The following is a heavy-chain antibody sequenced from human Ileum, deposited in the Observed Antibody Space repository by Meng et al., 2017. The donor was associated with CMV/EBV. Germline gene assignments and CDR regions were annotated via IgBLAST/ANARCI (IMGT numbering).Heavy chain of an antibody. J-gene: IGHJ6*02. CDR2: IYYSGST. CDR1: GGSISSSSYY. D-gene: IGHD6-19*01. Sequence: GSLRLSCTVSGGSISSSSYYWGWIRQPPGKGLEWIGNIYYSGSTYYNPSLKSRVTISVDTSKNQFSLKLSSVTAADTAVYYCARDRGAVAGDHYYYCYGMDVWGQGTTVTVSS. V-gene: IGHV4-39*07. CDR3: ARDRGAVAGDHYYYCYGMDV.